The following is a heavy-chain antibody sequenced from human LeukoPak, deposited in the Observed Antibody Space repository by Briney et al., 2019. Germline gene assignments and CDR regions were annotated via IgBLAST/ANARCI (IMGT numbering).Heavy chain of an antibody. CDR3: AIRYSGSYNDY. CDR2: IYPSDSNT. V-gene: IGHV5-51*01. J-gene: IGHJ4*02. D-gene: IGHD1-26*01. Sequence: GESLKISCLGSGYSFTNYWIGWVRQMPGKGLEWMGIIYPSDSNTRYRPSLQGQVTISADKSISTAYLQWSSLKASDTAMYYCAIRYSGSYNDYWGQGTLVTVSS. CDR1: GYSFTNYW.